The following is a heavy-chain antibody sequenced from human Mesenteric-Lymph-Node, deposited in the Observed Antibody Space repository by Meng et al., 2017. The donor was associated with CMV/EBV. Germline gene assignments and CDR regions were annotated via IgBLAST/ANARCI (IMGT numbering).Heavy chain of an antibody. V-gene: IGHV1-2*06. CDR1: GYTFIDYY. D-gene: IGHD7-27*01. CDR2: INPKTGGR. J-gene: IGHJ4*02. Sequence: QVQLVQSGAGVKTPGASLRVSCKASGYTFIDYYINWVRQAPGQGLEWMGRINPKTGGRSYAHNTKGRVTMTRDTSINTAYMEVNRLKPDDTTLPYCARDRDTNCYSPFDDWGPGTLVTVSS. CDR3: ARDRDTNCYSPFDD.